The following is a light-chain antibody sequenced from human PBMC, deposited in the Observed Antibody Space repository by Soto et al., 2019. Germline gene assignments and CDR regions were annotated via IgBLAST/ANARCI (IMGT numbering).Light chain of an antibody. CDR3: QQYKDYSPT. Sequence: DIQMTQSPFTLSASVGDRVTITCRASQSLSRWLAWYQQKPGKAPKLLIYDASSLESGVPSRFSGSGSGTEFTLTISSLQPDDCASYYCQQYKDYSPTFGQGTKLEIK. CDR2: DAS. V-gene: IGKV1-5*01. J-gene: IGKJ2*01. CDR1: QSLSRW.